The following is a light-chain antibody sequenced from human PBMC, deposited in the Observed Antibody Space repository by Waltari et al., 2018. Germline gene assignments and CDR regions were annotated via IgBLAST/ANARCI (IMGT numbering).Light chain of an antibody. J-gene: IGLJ2*01. Sequence: SYDLTQPPSVSVSPGQTASVTCSGDKLGDKYVCWYQQKPGQSPVLVIYQDNKRPSGSPERFSGSNSRNTATLTISGTQAMDEADYYCQAWDSSTVVFGGGTKLTVL. CDR1: KLGDKY. V-gene: IGLV3-1*01. CDR2: QDN. CDR3: QAWDSSTVV.